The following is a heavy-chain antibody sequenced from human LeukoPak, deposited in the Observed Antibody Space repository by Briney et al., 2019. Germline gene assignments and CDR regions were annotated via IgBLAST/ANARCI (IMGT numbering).Heavy chain of an antibody. Sequence: GESLKISCKGSGYSFTSYWIGWVRQMPGKGLEWVWIIYPGDSDTRYSPSFQGRVTISADKSISTAYLQWSSLKASDTAMYYCARQGARVAIPGYDAFDIWGQGTMVTVSS. J-gene: IGHJ3*02. D-gene: IGHD2-2*02. CDR2: IYPGDSDT. CDR1: GYSFTSYW. V-gene: IGHV5-51*01. CDR3: ARQGARVAIPGYDAFDI.